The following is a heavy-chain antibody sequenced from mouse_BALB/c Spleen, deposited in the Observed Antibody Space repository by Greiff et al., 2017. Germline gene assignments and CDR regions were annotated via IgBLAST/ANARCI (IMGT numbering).Heavy chain of an antibody. CDR2: ISDGGSYT. J-gene: IGHJ1*01. Sequence: EVMLVESGGGLVQPGGSLKLSCAASGFTFSDYYMYWVRQTPEKRLEWVATISDGGSYTYYPDSVKGRFTISRDNAKNNLYLQMSSLKSEDTAMYYCARDRNYYGWYFDVWGAGTTVTVSS. D-gene: IGHD1-1*01. CDR3: ARDRNYYGWYFDV. V-gene: IGHV5-4*02. CDR1: GFTFSDYY.